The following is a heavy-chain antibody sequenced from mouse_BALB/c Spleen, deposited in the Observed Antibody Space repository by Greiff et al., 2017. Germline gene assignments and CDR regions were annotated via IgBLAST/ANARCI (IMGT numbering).Heavy chain of an antibody. V-gene: IGHV14-3*02. D-gene: IGHD2-4*01. CDR1: GFNIKDSY. CDR3: DCDYGEGKLFAY. Sequence: VQLQQSGAELVKPGASVKLSCTASGFNIKDSYMHWVKQRPEQGLEWIGRIDPANGNTKYDPKFQGKATITADTSSNTAYLKLSSLTSEDTAVYYWDCDYGEGKLFAYWGKGTLVTVSA. CDR2: IDPANGNT. J-gene: IGHJ3*01.